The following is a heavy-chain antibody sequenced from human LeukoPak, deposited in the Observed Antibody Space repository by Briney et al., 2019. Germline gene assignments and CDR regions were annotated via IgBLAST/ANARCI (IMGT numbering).Heavy chain of an antibody. CDR1: GFNFSNAW. CDR3: ATGGSILAN. J-gene: IGHJ4*02. V-gene: IGHV3-15*01. Sequence: PGGSLRLSCAASGFNFSNAWMSWVRQAPGKGLEWVGHIRSKSEGGTRDYAAPVKGRFTISRDDSKTTLYVEMSSLKTEDTAVYYCATGGSILANWGQGTPVTVSS. CDR2: IRSKSEGGTR. D-gene: IGHD2-21*01.